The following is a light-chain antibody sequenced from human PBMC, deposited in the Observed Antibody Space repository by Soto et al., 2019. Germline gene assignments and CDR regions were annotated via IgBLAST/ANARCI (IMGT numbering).Light chain of an antibody. CDR3: LQHNSYPWT. CDR1: QTISSW. CDR2: KAS. J-gene: IGKJ1*01. V-gene: IGKV1-5*03. Sequence: DSPMTQSASALSASVGDPVTITGRACQTISSWLAWYQQKPGKATKLLIYKASTLKSGVPSRFSGSGSGTQFTLTISSLQPEDFATYYCLQHNSYPWTFGQGTKVDIK.